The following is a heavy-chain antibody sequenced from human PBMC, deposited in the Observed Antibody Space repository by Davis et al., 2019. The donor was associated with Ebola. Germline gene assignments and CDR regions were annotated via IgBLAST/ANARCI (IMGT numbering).Heavy chain of an antibody. J-gene: IGHJ6*02. Sequence: GESLKISCAASGFTFSSYGISWVRQAPGQGLEWMGWISAYNGNTNYAQKLQGRVTMTTDTSTSTAYMELSSLRSEDTAVYYCARDSAYYYGMDVWGQGTTVTVSS. CDR2: ISAYNGNT. CDR1: GFTFSSYG. V-gene: IGHV1-18*01. CDR3: ARDSAYYYGMDV.